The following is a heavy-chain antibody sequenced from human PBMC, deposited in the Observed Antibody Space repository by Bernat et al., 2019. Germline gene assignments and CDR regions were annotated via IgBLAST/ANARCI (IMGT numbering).Heavy chain of an antibody. CDR1: GFTVSSNY. CDR3: ARGFRFDI. CDR2: ISSYGST. Sequence: EVQLVESGGGLIQPGGSLRLSCAASGFTVSSNYMSWVRQAPGKGLEWVSVISSYGSTDYADSLKGRFTISRDKSKNTLYLQMNSLRAEDTAVYYCARGFRFDIWGQGTMVTVSS. V-gene: IGHV3-53*01. J-gene: IGHJ3*02.